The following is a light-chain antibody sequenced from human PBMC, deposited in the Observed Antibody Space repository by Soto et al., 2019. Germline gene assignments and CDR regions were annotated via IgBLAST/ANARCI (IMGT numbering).Light chain of an antibody. J-gene: IGKJ2*01. CDR3: QQYYTWPPDT. V-gene: IGKV3-15*01. CDR2: DAS. CDR1: QSISSK. Sequence: EVVMTQSPATLSVSPGDRAALSCRASQSISSKLAWYQQKPGQAPRLLIYDASTRASGIPDRFSGSGSGTEFILTISSLKSEDFAVHYCQQYYTWPPDTFGQGTKVAIK.